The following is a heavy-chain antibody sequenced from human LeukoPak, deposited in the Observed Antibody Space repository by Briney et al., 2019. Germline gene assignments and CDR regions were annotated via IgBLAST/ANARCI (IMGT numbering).Heavy chain of an antibody. CDR1: GGSFSGYY. V-gene: IGHV4-34*01. Sequence: SETLSLTCAVYGGSFSGYYWSWIRQPPGKGLEWLGEINHSGSTNYNPSLKSRVTISVNTSKNQFSVKLSTVTAADTAVYYCARLSGYSSSWGYYYYYYYMDVWGKGTTVTISS. CDR3: ARLSGYSSSWGYYYYYYYMDV. D-gene: IGHD6-13*01. J-gene: IGHJ6*03. CDR2: INHSGST.